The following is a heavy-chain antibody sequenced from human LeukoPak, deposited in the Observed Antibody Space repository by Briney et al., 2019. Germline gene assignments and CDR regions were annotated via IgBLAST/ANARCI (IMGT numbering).Heavy chain of an antibody. Sequence: SETLSLTCAVYGWSFSGYYWSCIRQPPGKGLEWIGEINHSGSTNYNPSLKSRVTISVDTSKNQFSLKLSSVTAADTAVYYCARCPMTTVWFVPWGQGSLVTVSS. CDR2: INHSGST. CDR3: ARCPMTTVWFVP. CDR1: GWSFSGYY. V-gene: IGHV4-34*01. D-gene: IGHD4-17*01. J-gene: IGHJ5*02.